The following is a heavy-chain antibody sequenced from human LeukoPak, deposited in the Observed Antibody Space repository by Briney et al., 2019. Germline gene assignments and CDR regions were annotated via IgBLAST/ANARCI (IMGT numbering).Heavy chain of an antibody. D-gene: IGHD2-2*02. J-gene: IGHJ4*02. CDR3: ARDRGDCSSTSCYTTLRGFDY. Sequence: SVKVSCKASGGTFSSYAISWVRQAPGQGLEWMGRIIPILGIANYAQKFQGRVTITADKSTSTAYMELSSLRSEDTAVYYCARDRGDCSSTSCYTTLRGFDYWGQGTLVTVSS. CDR1: GGTFSSYA. CDR2: IIPILGIA. V-gene: IGHV1-69*04.